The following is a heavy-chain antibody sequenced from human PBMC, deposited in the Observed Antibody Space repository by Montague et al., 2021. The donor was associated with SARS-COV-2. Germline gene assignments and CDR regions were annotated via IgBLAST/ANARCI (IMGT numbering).Heavy chain of an antibody. CDR1: DGSINNYY. V-gene: IGHV4-59*01. D-gene: IGHD2-21*01. Sequence: SETQSLTCTVSDGSINNYYWSWIRQPPGKGLEWIGDIYYSGSTNYNPSLKSRVTISVDTSKNQFSLKLSSVTAADTAVYHCARGGGHSADYYYYGMDVWGQENPVPVSS. CDR2: IYYSGST. J-gene: IGHJ6*02. CDR3: ARGGGHSADYYYYGMDV.